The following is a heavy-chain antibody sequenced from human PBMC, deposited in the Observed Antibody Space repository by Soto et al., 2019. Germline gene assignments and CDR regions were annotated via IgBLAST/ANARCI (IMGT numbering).Heavy chain of an antibody. CDR1: GGSFSGYY. V-gene: IGHV4-34*01. J-gene: IGHJ4*02. CDR3: ARNYDSSGYYLVDY. D-gene: IGHD3-22*01. Sequence: QVQLQQWGAGLLKPSESLSLTCAVYGGSFSGYYWSWIRQPPGKGLEWIGEINHSGSTNYNPSLKSRVTISVDTSKNQFSLKLSSVTAADTAVYYCARNYDSSGYYLVDYWGQGTLVTVSS. CDR2: INHSGST.